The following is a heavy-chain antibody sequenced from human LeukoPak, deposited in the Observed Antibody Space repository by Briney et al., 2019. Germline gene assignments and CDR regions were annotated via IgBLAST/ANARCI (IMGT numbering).Heavy chain of an antibody. CDR2: ISGSGGST. Sequence: GGSLRLSCAASGFTFSSYWMTWVRQAPGKGLEWVSAISGSGGSTYYADSVKGRFTISRDNSKNTLYLQMNSLRAEDTAVYYCAKGADYGIVGATTFDYWGQGTLVTVSS. V-gene: IGHV3-23*01. J-gene: IGHJ4*02. CDR3: AKGADYGIVGATTFDY. D-gene: IGHD1-26*01. CDR1: GFTFSSYW.